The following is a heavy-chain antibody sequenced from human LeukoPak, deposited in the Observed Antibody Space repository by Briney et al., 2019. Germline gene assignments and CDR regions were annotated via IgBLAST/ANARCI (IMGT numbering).Heavy chain of an antibody. CDR1: GFTFSSYW. D-gene: IGHD2-2*01. CDR2: IKQDGSEK. CDR3: ARMGHVVPEIYYYYYYMGV. V-gene: IGHV3-7*01. Sequence: GGSLRLSCAASGFTFSSYWMSWVRQAPGKGLEWVANIKQDGSEKYYVDSVKGRFTISRDNAKNSLYLQMNSLRAEDTAVYYCARMGHVVPEIYYYYYYMGVWGKGTTVTVSS. J-gene: IGHJ6*03.